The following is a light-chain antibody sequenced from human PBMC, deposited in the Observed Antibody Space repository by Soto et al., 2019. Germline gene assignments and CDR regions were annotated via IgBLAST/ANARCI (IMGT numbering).Light chain of an antibody. V-gene: IGKV3-11*01. Sequence: VLTQSPATLSLSPGERATLSCTASQTINNYLAWFQQKPGQAPRLLIYDASNRATGIPARFSGSGSGTDFTLTISSLEPEDFAIYYCQQRGNWPPTFGPGTKVDIK. CDR3: QQRGNWPPT. J-gene: IGKJ3*01. CDR2: DAS. CDR1: QTINNY.